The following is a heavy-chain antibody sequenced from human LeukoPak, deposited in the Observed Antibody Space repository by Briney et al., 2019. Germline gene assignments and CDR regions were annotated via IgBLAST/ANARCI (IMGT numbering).Heavy chain of an antibody. J-gene: IGHJ6*03. D-gene: IGHD6-19*01. CDR1: GYSISSGYY. Sequence: SETLSLTCTVSGYSISSGYYWGWIRQPPGKGLEWIGSIYHSGSTYYNPSLKSRVTISVDTSKNQFSLKLSSVTAADTAVYYCARGPPPGYSSGWYGGYYYYMDVWGKGTTVTVSS. CDR3: ARGPPPGYSSGWYGGYYYYMDV. CDR2: IYHSGST. V-gene: IGHV4-38-2*02.